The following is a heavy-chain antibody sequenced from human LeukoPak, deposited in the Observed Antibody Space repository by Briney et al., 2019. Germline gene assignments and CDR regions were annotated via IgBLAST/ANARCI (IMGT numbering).Heavy chain of an antibody. J-gene: IGHJ6*03. V-gene: IGHV3-7*01. D-gene: IGHD2-2*01. CDR2: IKQDGSEK. CDR1: GFTFSSYW. CDR3: ARGWGYCSSTSCYYYYYYMDV. Sequence: GGSLRLSCAASGFTFSSYWMSWVRQAPGKGLEWVANIKQDGSEKYYVGSVKGRFTISRDNAKNSLYLQMNSLRAEDTAVYYCARGWGYCSSTSCYYYYYYMDVWGKGTTVTVSS.